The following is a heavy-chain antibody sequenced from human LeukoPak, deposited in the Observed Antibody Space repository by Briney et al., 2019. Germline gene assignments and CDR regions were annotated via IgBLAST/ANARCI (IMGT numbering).Heavy chain of an antibody. CDR2: IIPIFGTA. D-gene: IGHD1-26*01. Sequence: SVKVSCKASGGTFSSYAISWVRQAPGQGLEWMGGIIPIFGTANYAKKFQGRVTITADESTSTAYMELSSLRSEDTAVYYCASSVSEGELHHWGQGTLVTVSS. V-gene: IGHV1-69*13. CDR3: ASSVSEGELHH. J-gene: IGHJ5*02. CDR1: GGTFSSYA.